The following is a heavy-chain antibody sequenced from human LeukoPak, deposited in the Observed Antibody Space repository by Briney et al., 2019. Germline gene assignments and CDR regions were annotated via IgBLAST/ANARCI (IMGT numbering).Heavy chain of an antibody. V-gene: IGHV1-2*02. CDR1: GYTFTGYY. D-gene: IGHD1-26*01. J-gene: IGHJ3*02. CDR3: ARDSGPGATDAFDI. Sequence: ASVKVSCKASGYTFTGYYMHWVRQAPGQGLEWMGWINPNRGGTNYAQKFQGRVTMTRDTSISTAYMELSRLRSDDTAVYYCARDSGPGATDAFDIWGQGTMVTVSS. CDR2: INPNRGGT.